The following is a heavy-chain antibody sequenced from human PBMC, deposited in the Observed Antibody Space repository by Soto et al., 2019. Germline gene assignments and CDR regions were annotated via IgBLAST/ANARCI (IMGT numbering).Heavy chain of an antibody. D-gene: IGHD6-6*01. CDR3: ARDPSSSSGPGAYYYYYGMDV. CDR2: IYTSGST. Sequence: QVQLQESGPGLVKPSETLSLTCTVSGGSISSYYWSWIRQPAGKGLEWIGRIYTSGSTNYNPSPKSRVTMSVDTSKNQFSLKLSSGTAADTAVYYCARDPSSSSGPGAYYYYYGMDVWGQGTTVTVSS. CDR1: GGSISSYY. V-gene: IGHV4-4*07. J-gene: IGHJ6*02.